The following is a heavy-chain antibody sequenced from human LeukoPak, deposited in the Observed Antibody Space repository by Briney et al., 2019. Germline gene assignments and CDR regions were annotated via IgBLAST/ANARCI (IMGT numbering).Heavy chain of an antibody. Sequence: SETLSLTCAVSGGSISSGGYSWSWIRQPPGKGLEWIGYIYHSGSTYYNPSLKSRVTISVDRSKNQFSLKLSSVTAADTAVYYCARSTQGGISGWLTFDYWGQGTLVTVSS. CDR1: GGSISSGGYS. CDR2: IYHSGST. CDR3: ARSTQGGISGWLTFDY. V-gene: IGHV4-30-2*02. D-gene: IGHD6-19*01. J-gene: IGHJ4*02.